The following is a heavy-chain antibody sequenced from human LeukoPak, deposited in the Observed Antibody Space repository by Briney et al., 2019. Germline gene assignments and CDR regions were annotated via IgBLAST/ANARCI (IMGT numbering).Heavy chain of an antibody. CDR1: GGSISSGSYY. Sequence: SETLSLTCTVSGGSISSGSYYWSWIRQPAGKGLEWIGRIYTSGSTNYNPSLKSRVTISVDTSKNQFSLKLSSVTAADTAIYYCARGGYYGSGNDFRFDPWGQGTLVTVSS. CDR2: IYTSGST. D-gene: IGHD3-10*01. CDR3: ARGGYYGSGNDFRFDP. J-gene: IGHJ5*02. V-gene: IGHV4-61*02.